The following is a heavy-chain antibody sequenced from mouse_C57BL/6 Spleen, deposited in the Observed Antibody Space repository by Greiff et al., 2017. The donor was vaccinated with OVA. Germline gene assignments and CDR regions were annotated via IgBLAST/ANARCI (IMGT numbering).Heavy chain of an antibody. Sequence: VHVKQSGPELVKPGASVKISCKASGYSFTDYNMNWVKQSNGKSLEWIGVINPNYGTTSYNQKFKGKATLTVDQSSSTAYMQLNSLTSEDSAVYYCAREGDYGSSYGYFDYWGQGTTLTVSS. CDR1: GYSFTDYN. D-gene: IGHD1-1*01. J-gene: IGHJ2*01. CDR2: INPNYGTT. V-gene: IGHV1-39*01. CDR3: AREGDYGSSYGYFDY.